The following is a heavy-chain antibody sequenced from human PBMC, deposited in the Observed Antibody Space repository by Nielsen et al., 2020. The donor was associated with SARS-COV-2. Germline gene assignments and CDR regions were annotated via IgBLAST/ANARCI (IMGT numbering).Heavy chain of an antibody. Sequence: GESLKISCAASGFTFSSYWMHWVRQAPGKGLEWLALIVYHGGDTYYADSVKGRFTISRDNSRNTLYLQMDSLTAEDTAFYYCSRLSVGTYFDNWGPGTLVTVSS. D-gene: IGHD7-27*01. J-gene: IGHJ4*02. V-gene: IGHV3-30*03. CDR1: GFTFSSYW. CDR3: SRLSVGTYFDN. CDR2: IVYHGGDT.